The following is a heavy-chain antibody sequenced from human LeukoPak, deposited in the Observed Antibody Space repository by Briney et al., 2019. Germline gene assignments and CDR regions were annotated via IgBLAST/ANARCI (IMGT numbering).Heavy chain of an antibody. CDR1: GFTFSSYW. CDR3: ARDSSYYDSSGYYLY. D-gene: IGHD3-22*01. J-gene: IGHJ4*02. CDR2: IKQDGSEK. Sequence: GGSLRLSCAASGFTFSSYWMSWVRQAPGKGLEWVANIKQDGSEKYYVDSVKGRFTISRDNAKNSLYLQMNSLRAEDTAVYYYARDSSYYDSSGYYLYWGQGTLVSVSS. V-gene: IGHV3-7*01.